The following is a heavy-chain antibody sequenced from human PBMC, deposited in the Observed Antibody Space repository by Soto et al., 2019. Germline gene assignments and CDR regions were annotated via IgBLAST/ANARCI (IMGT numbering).Heavy chain of an antibody. CDR1: GFTFSSYG. CDR3: ARSEGPNDAFDI. Sequence: GGSLSLSCAASGFTFSSYGMHWVRQAPGKGLEWVAVIWYDGSNKYYADSVKGRFTISRDNSKNTLYLQMNSLRAEDTAVYYCARSEGPNDAFDIWGQGTMVTVSS. V-gene: IGHV3-33*01. J-gene: IGHJ3*02. CDR2: IWYDGSNK.